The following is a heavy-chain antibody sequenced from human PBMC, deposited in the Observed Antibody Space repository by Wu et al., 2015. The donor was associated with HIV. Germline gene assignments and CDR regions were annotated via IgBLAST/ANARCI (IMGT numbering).Heavy chain of an antibody. CDR1: GGTFSSYA. J-gene: IGHJ3*02. CDR3: ARDVGRRGYCSSTSCHVYAFDI. Sequence: QVQLVQSGAEVKKPGSSVKVSCKASGGTFSSYAISWVRQAPGQGLEWMGRIIPIFGTTNYAQKFQGRVTITADESTSTVHMELSSLRSEDTAVYYCARDVGRRGYCSSTSCHVYAFDIWGQGQWSPSLQ. CDR2: IIPIFGTT. D-gene: IGHD2-2*01. V-gene: IGHV1-69*13.